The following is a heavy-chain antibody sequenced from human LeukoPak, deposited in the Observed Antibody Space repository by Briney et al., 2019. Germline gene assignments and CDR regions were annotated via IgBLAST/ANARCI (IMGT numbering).Heavy chain of an antibody. J-gene: IGHJ4*02. CDR3: ASGTYYYDSSGYSFDY. V-gene: IGHV4-34*01. CDR2: INHSGST. D-gene: IGHD3-22*01. Sequence: SETLSLTCAVYGGSFSGYYWNWIRQPPGKGLEWIGEINHSGSTNYNPSLKSRVTISVDTSKNQFSLKLSSVTAADTAVYYCASGTYYYDSSGYSFDYWGQGTLVTVSS. CDR1: GGSFSGYY.